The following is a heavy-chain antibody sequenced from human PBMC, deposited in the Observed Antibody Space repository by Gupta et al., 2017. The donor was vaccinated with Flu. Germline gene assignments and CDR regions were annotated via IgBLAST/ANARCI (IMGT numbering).Heavy chain of an antibody. CDR2: MNPNSGNT. CDR1: GYTFTSYD. V-gene: IGHV1-8*01. J-gene: IGHJ6*02. CDR3: ARTHDYGDYEGPRYYYYGMDV. D-gene: IGHD4-17*01. Sequence: QVQLVQSGAEVKKPGASVKVSCKASGYTFTSYDINWVRQATGQGLEWMGWMNPNSGNTGYAQKFQGRVTMTRNTSISTAYMELSSLRSEDTAVYYCARTHDYGDYEGPRYYYYGMDVWGQGTTVTVSS.